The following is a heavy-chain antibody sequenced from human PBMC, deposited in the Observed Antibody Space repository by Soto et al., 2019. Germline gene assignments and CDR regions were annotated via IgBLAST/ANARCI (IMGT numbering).Heavy chain of an antibody. V-gene: IGHV4-30-4*01. J-gene: IGHJ4*02. CDR2: IYYSGST. CDR1: GGSISSGDYY. Sequence: SETLSLTCTVSGGSISSGDYYWSWIRQPPGKGLEWIGYIYYSGSTYYNPSLQSRVTISVDTSKNQFSLKLSSVTAADTAVYYCARVGGFGATTIDYWGQGTLVTVS. D-gene: IGHD3-10*01. CDR3: ARVGGFGATTIDY.